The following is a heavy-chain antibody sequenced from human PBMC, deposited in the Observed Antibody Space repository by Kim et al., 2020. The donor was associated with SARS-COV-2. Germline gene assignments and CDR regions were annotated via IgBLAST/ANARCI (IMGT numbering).Heavy chain of an antibody. CDR1: GFTFSGYW. J-gene: IGHJ4*02. Sequence: GGSLRLSCEASGFTFSGYWMSWVRQAPGKGLEWVANMKQDGSEKHYVDSVEGRFTISRDNAKNTLYLQLDSLRAEDTAVYYCARVFGAYIYLDSWGQGTLVTVSS. V-gene: IGHV3-7*03. CDR3: ARVFGAYIYLDS. CDR2: MKQDGSEK. D-gene: IGHD4-17*01.